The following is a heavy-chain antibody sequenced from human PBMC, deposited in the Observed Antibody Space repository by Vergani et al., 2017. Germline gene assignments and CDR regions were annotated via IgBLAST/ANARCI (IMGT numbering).Heavy chain of an antibody. CDR3: ARRGRGYCSSTSCPNYYYMDV. Sequence: EVQLVQSGAEVKKPGESLKISCKGSGYSFTSYWIGWVRQMPGKGLEWMGIIYPGDSDTRYRPSFQGQVTISADKSISTAYLQWSSLKASDTAMYYCARRGRGYCSSTSCPNYYYMDVWGKGTTVTVSS. CDR2: IYPGDSDT. V-gene: IGHV5-51*01. J-gene: IGHJ6*03. CDR1: GYSFTSYW. D-gene: IGHD2-2*01.